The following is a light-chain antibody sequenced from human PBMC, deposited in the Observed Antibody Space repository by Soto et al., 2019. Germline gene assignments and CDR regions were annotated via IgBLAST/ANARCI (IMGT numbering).Light chain of an antibody. Sequence: EIVLTQSPGTLSLSPGERATLSCRASQSVSSSYLAWYQQKPGQAPRLLIYGASSRATGIPDRFSGSGCGTDFTLTISRLEPEDLAVYYCQQYGSSPWTFGQGNKVEIK. J-gene: IGKJ1*01. V-gene: IGKV3-20*01. CDR3: QQYGSSPWT. CDR2: GAS. CDR1: QSVSSSY.